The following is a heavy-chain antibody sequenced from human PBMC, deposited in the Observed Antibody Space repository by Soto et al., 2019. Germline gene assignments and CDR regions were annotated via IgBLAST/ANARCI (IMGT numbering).Heavy chain of an antibody. CDR2: ISYDGSNK. Sequence: QVQLVESGGGVVQPGRSLRLSCAASGFTFSSYAMHWVRQAPGKGLEWVAVISYDGSNKYYADSVKGRFTISRDNSKNTLYLQMNSLRAEDTAVYYCARGLIAARPYYYYYGMDVW. V-gene: IGHV3-30-3*01. J-gene: IGHJ6*01. D-gene: IGHD6-6*01. CDR3: ARGLIAARPYYYYYGMDV. CDR1: GFTFSSYA.